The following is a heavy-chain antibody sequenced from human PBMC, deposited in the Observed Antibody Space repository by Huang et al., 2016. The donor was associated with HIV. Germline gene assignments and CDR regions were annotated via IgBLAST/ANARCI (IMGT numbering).Heavy chain of an antibody. J-gene: IGHJ6*03. CDR2: RSYDGSNK. D-gene: IGHD5-12*01. Sequence: QVQLVESGGGVVQPGRSLRLSCAASSFTFGYYAMHWVRQVPGKVLEWVAVRSYDGSNKYNADSGKGRFTISRDNSKNTLYLQMNSLRAEDTAVYYCARDLWLRDLYYYYYMDVWGKGTTVTVSS. CDR3: ARDLWLRDLYYYYYMDV. V-gene: IGHV3-30-3*01. CDR1: SFTFGYYA.